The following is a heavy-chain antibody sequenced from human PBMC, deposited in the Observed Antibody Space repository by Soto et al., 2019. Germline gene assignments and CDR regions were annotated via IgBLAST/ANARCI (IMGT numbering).Heavy chain of an antibody. J-gene: IGHJ4*02. V-gene: IGHV1-18*01. CDR3: ARSRQLWLPPYYFDY. CDR2: ISAYNGNT. D-gene: IGHD5-18*01. CDR1: GYTFTSYG. Sequence: QVQLVQSGAEVKKPGASVKVSCKASGYTFTSYGISWVRQAPGQVLEWMGWISAYNGNTNYAQKLQGRVTMTTDTSTSTAYMELRSLRSDDTAVYYCARSRQLWLPPYYFDYWGQGTLVTVSS.